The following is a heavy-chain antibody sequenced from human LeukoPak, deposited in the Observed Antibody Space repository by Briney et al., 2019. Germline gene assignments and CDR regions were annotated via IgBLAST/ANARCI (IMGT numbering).Heavy chain of an antibody. D-gene: IGHD6-6*01. CDR1: GFAFSDSY. CDR2: ISTSTTTI. V-gene: IGHV3-11*01. Sequence: GGSLRLSCVASGFAFSDSYMSWIRQAPGKGLEWVSYISTSTTTIYYADSVKGRFTISRDNSKNTLYLQMNSLRAEDTAVYYCAKRGGPYSSSPYYFDYWGQGTLVTVSS. CDR3: AKRGGPYSSSPYYFDY. J-gene: IGHJ4*02.